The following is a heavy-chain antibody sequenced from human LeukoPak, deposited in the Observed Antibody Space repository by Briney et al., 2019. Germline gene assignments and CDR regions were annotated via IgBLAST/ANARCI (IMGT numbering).Heavy chain of an antibody. V-gene: IGHV1-24*01. J-gene: IGHJ4*02. CDR1: GYTLTELS. D-gene: IGHD3-9*01. Sequence: ASVKVSCKVSGYTLTELSMHWVRQAPGKGLEWMGGFDPEDGETIYAQKFQGRVTMTRDTSISTAYMELSRLRSDDTAVYYCARSDILTGYYDYWGQGTLVTVSS. CDR3: ARSDILTGYYDY. CDR2: FDPEDGET.